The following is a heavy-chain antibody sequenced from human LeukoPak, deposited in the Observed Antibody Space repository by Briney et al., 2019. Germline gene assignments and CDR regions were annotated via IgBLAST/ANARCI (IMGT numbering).Heavy chain of an antibody. CDR2: INAGNGNT. J-gene: IGHJ4*02. D-gene: IGHD6-19*01. V-gene: IGHV1-3*01. Sequence: GASVKVSCKASGYTFTSYAMHWVRQAPGQRLEWMGWINAGNGNTKYSQKFQGRVTITRDTSASTAYMELSSLRSEDTAVYYCARGDSSGWYPDFDYRGQGTLVTVSS. CDR1: GYTFTSYA. CDR3: ARGDSSGWYPDFDY.